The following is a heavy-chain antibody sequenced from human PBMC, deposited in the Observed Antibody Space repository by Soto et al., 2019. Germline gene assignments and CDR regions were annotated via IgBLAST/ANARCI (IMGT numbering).Heavy chain of an antibody. CDR3: ARGGSDYYFDY. Sequence: PGGSLRLSCAASGFTFSSYAMHWVRQAPWKGLEYVSTINRNGDSTYYANSVKGRFTISRDNSKNTLYLQMGSLRAEDMAVYYCARGGSDYYFDYWGQGTLVTVSS. J-gene: IGHJ4*02. CDR2: INRNGDST. D-gene: IGHD2-21*02. V-gene: IGHV3-64*01. CDR1: GFTFSSYA.